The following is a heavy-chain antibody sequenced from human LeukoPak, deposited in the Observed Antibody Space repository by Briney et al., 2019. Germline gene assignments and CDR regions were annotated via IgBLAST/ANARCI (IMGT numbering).Heavy chain of an antibody. CDR3: ASGNDAFHI. J-gene: IGHJ3*02. CDR2: IYDTGSS. V-gene: IGHV4-59*11. Sequence: SETLSLTCTVSGGSISSHYLSWIRQPPGKGLEWIAYIYDTGSSNYNPSLRSRVTISVDTSKTQFSLKLSPVTAADTAVYYCASGNDAFHIWGQGTMVTVSS. D-gene: IGHD1-26*01. CDR1: GGSISSHY.